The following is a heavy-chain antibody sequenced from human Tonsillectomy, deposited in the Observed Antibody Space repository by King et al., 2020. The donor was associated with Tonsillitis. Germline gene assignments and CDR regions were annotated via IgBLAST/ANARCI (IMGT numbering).Heavy chain of an antibody. Sequence: QLQESGPGLVKPSETLSLTCTVSGGSISSNYWSWIRQLPGKGLDWIGYIYYSGITNYNPSLKIRVTIQVDTTKNQFSLKLSSVTAADTAVYYCARDLHSSRVNWFDPWGQGTLVTVSS. V-gene: IGHV4-59*01. J-gene: IGHJ5*02. CDR2: IYYSGIT. CDR1: GGSISSNY. D-gene: IGHD2-2*01. CDR3: ARDLHSSRVNWFDP.